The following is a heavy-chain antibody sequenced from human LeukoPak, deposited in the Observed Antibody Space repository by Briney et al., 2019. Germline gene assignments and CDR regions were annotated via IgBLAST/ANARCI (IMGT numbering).Heavy chain of an antibody. Sequence: SETLSLTCTVSGYSISSGYYWGWIRQPPGKGLEWIGSIYHRGSTYYNPSLKSRVTISADTSKNQFSLKLSSVTAADTAVYYCASAYSYALDWAFDIWGQGTMVTVSS. CDR2: IYHRGST. CDR3: ASAYSYALDWAFDI. V-gene: IGHV4-38-2*02. CDR1: GYSISSGYY. D-gene: IGHD5-18*01. J-gene: IGHJ3*02.